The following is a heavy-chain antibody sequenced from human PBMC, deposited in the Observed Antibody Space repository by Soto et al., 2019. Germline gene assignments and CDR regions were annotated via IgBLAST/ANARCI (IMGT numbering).Heavy chain of an antibody. Sequence: SETLSLTCTVSGGSISSYYWSWIRQPPGKGLEWIGYIYYSGSTNYNPSLKSRVTISVDTSKNQFSLKLSSVTPEDTAMYYCARLVGNSWLDHWGQGTLVTVSS. D-gene: IGHD6-6*01. V-gene: IGHV4-59*12. J-gene: IGHJ5*02. CDR1: GGSISSYY. CDR2: IYYSGST. CDR3: ARLVGNSWLDH.